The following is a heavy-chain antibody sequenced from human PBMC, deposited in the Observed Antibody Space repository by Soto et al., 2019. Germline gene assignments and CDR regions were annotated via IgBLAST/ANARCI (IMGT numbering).Heavy chain of an antibody. V-gene: IGHV4-59*01. Sequence: PSETLSLTWTVSGGSISSYYWSWIRQPPGKGLEWIGYIYYSGSTNYNPSLKSRVTISVDTSKNQFSLKLSSVTAADTAVYYCARVMCRIDYVGYYYYYGMDVWGQVTTVAVSS. D-gene: IGHD4-17*01. J-gene: IGHJ6*02. CDR2: IYYSGST. CDR1: GGSISSYY. CDR3: ARVMCRIDYVGYYYYYGMDV.